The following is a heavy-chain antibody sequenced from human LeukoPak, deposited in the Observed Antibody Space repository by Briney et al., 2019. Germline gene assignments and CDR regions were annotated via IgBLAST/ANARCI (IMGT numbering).Heavy chain of an antibody. V-gene: IGHV4-34*01. CDR1: GGSFSGYY. Sequence: SETLSLTCAVYGGSFSGYYWSWIRQPPGKGLEWIGEINHSGSTNYNLSLKSRVTISIDKSKNQFSLKLSSVTAADTAVYYCARIGGDNNFDYWGQGTLVTVSS. D-gene: IGHD3-16*01. CDR2: INHSGST. CDR3: ARIGGDNNFDY. J-gene: IGHJ4*02.